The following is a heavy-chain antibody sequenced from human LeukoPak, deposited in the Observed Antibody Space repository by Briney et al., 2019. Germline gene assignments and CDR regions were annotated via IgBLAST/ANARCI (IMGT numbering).Heavy chain of an antibody. Sequence: SETLSLTCTVSGGSISSYYWSWIRQPPGKGLEWIGFIYYSGSTNYNPSLKSRVTISVDTSKNQFSLKLSSVTAADTAVYYCARHGIAAVGPEPDWFDPWGQGTLVTVSS. CDR3: ARHGIAAVGPEPDWFDP. J-gene: IGHJ5*02. D-gene: IGHD6-13*01. CDR2: IYYSGST. V-gene: IGHV4-59*08. CDR1: GGSISSYY.